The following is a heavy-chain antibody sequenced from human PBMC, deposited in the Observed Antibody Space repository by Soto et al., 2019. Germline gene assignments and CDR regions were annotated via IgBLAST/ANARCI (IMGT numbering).Heavy chain of an antibody. CDR3: ARSSATVNGWWGYGLDV. CDR1: GFTFSDYF. D-gene: IGHD2-15*01. CDR2: ISGSGSSTK. Sequence: GGSLKLSCAASGFTFSDYFMTWIRQAPGKGLEWVSYISGSGSSTKYYADAVEGRFTISRDNAKNSLYLQMNSLTAEDTAVYYFARSSATVNGWWGYGLDVWGQGTTVTGSS. J-gene: IGHJ6*02. V-gene: IGHV3-11*01.